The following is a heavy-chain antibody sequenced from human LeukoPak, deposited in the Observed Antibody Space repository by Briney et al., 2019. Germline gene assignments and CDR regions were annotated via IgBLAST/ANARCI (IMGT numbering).Heavy chain of an antibody. J-gene: IGHJ4*02. CDR1: GYTFSGYY. Sequence: ASVKVSCNASGYTFSGYYMHWVRQAPGQGLGSMGWINSLSGATNYASNFQGRVTFSRDNSISTAYMDLTSLRSDDTAIYYCARGRGGATTGFDHWGQGTLVIVSS. D-gene: IGHD1-26*01. CDR3: ARGRGGATTGFDH. CDR2: INSLSGAT. V-gene: IGHV1-2*02.